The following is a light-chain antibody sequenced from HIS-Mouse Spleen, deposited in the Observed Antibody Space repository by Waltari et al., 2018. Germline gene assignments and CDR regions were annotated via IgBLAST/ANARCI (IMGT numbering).Light chain of an antibody. J-gene: IGLJ2*01. Sequence: SYELTQPPSVSVSPGQTARITCSGDALPKKYAYWYQQKSGKAPVLDRYEDSKRPAGIPERFSGSSSGTMATLTISGAQVEDEADYYCYSTDSSGNHRVFGGGTKLTVL. CDR3: YSTDSSGNHRV. CDR1: ALPKKY. V-gene: IGLV3-10*01. CDR2: EDS.